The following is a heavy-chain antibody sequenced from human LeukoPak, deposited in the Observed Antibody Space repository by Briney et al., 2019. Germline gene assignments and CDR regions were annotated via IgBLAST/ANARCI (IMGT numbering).Heavy chain of an antibody. CDR2: MWYDGSLK. V-gene: IGHV3-33*01. Sequence: PGRSLRLSCAASGFTLTTSGMHWVRQAPGKGLESVAVMWYDGSLKYYADSAKGRFTISRDNSKNTLNLQMDSLGVEDTAVYYCATGNGHNHGYFKYWGQGTLVTVSS. CDR3: ATGNGHNHGYFKY. D-gene: IGHD2-8*01. J-gene: IGHJ4*02. CDR1: GFTLTTSG.